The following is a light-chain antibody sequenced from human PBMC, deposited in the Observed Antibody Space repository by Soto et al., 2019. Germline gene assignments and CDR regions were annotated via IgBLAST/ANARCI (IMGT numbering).Light chain of an antibody. CDR2: WAS. CDR3: QQYYSTPWT. V-gene: IGKV4-1*01. Sequence: DIVMTQSPDSLAVSLGERATINCKSSQSVLYSSNNKNYLAWYQQKPGQPPKLLIYWASTRESGVPDRFSGGGSGTDSTLTISSLQAEDAAVYYCQQYYSTPWTFGQGTKVEIK. CDR1: QSVLYSSNNKNY. J-gene: IGKJ1*01.